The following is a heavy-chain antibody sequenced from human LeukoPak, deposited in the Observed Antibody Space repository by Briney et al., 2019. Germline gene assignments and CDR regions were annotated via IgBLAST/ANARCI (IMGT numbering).Heavy chain of an antibody. CDR3: ALQVARRSFGMDV. J-gene: IGHJ6*02. D-gene: IGHD6-6*01. CDR1: GGSFSGYY. V-gene: IGHV4-34*01. Sequence: TPSETLSLTCAVYGGSFSGYYWSWIRQPPGKGLEWIGEINHSGSTNYNPSLKSRVTISVDTSKNQFSLKLSSVTAADTAVYYCALQVARRSFGMDVWGQGTTVTVSS. CDR2: INHSGST.